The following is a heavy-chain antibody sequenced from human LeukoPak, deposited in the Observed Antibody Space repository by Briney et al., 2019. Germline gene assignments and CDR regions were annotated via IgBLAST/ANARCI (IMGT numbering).Heavy chain of an antibody. D-gene: IGHD3-10*01. CDR2: INNDGVST. Sequence: PGGSLRLSCATSGFTLSSYWMHWVRQVPGKGLEWLSRINNDGVSTSYADSVKGRFTISRDNAKNTLYLRMNSLRPEDTAVYYCASGVSIWLGNAFDFWGQGTMVTVSS. CDR3: ASGVSIWLGNAFDF. V-gene: IGHV3-74*01. CDR1: GFTLSSYW. J-gene: IGHJ3*01.